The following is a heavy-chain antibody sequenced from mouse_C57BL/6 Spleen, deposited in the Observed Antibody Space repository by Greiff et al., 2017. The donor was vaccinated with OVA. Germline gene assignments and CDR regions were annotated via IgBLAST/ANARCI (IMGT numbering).Heavy chain of an antibody. CDR3: ARCLYDYDVFAY. CDR1: GYSIPSGYY. D-gene: IGHD2-4*01. Sequence: EVKLMESGPGLVKPSQSLSLTCSVTGYSIPSGYYWNWIRQFPGNKLEWMGYISYDGSNNYNPSLKNRISITRDTSKNQFFLKLNSVTTEDTATYYCARCLYDYDVFAYWGQGTLVTVSA. CDR2: ISYDGSN. J-gene: IGHJ3*01. V-gene: IGHV3-6*01.